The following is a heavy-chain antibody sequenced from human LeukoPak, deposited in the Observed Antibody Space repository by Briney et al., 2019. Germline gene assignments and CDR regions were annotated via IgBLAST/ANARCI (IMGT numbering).Heavy chain of an antibody. Sequence: PGGSLRLSCAASGFTFSSYGMHWVRQAPGKGLEWVAFIRYDGSNKYYADSVKGRFTISRDNSKNTLYLQMNSLRAEDTAVYYCAKVADYYYDSLNYFDYWGQGTLVTVSS. D-gene: IGHD3-22*01. J-gene: IGHJ4*02. CDR2: IRYDGSNK. CDR3: AKVADYYYDSLNYFDY. V-gene: IGHV3-30*02. CDR1: GFTFSSYG.